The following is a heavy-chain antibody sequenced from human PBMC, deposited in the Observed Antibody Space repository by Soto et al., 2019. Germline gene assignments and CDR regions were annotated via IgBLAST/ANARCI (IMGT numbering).Heavy chain of an antibody. CDR3: ARSRSGAVADSFDY. D-gene: IGHD3-10*01. CDR2: ISRDGNNK. V-gene: IGHV3-30-3*01. J-gene: IGHJ4*02. Sequence: QVQLVASGGGVVHLGRSLTLSCAASGFTFNRHAIHWVRQSPGKGLEWVTVISRDGNNKYSADSVKGRFTISRDNAKNTVILQMNSLRCEDTAIYYCARSRSGAVADSFDYWGQGTPVTVSS. CDR1: GFTFNRHA.